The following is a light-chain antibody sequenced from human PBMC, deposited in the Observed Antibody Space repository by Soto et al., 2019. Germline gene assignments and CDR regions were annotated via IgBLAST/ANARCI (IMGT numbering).Light chain of an antibody. J-gene: IGKJ1*01. CDR2: RAS. CDR1: RSVSSNY. CDR3: QHYGSSPRT. V-gene: IGKV3-20*01. Sequence: EIVLTQSPGTLTLSPGETATLSCRASRSVSSNYLAWYQQRPGQAPRLLINRASNRATGIPDRFTDSGSGTDFTLTINRLEPADFAVYYCQHYGSSPRTLGQGTEVEIK.